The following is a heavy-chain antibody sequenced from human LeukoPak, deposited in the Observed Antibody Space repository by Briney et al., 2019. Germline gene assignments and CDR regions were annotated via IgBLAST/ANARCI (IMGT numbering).Heavy chain of an antibody. D-gene: IGHD6-19*01. CDR3: ARGSGQWLGTVVDY. J-gene: IGHJ4*02. CDR1: GFTFTSYE. Sequence: EGSLRLSCAASGFTFTSYEMNWVRQAPGKGLECISYISSSGSMIYYADSVKGRFTISRDNAKHSLSLHMNSLRAEDTAVYYCARGSGQWLGTVVDYWGQGTLVTVSS. V-gene: IGHV3-48*03. CDR2: ISSSGSMI.